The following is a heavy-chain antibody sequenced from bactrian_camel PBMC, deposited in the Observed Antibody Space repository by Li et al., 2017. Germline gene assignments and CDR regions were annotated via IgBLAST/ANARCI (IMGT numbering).Heavy chain of an antibody. Sequence: HVQLVESGGGSVQSGGSLKLSCAASGYTFGTYCMGWFRQAPGKEREAVASITRDDLASYADSVKGRFTISKTRTNHTLFLQMDNLKPEDTAIYYCDVGSKLGQGTQVTVS. CDR1: GYTFGTYC. V-gene: IGHV3S53*01. J-gene: IGHJ4*01. CDR2: ITRDDLA.